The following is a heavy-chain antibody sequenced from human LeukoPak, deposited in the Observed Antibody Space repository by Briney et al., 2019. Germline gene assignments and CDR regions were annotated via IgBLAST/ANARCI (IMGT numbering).Heavy chain of an antibody. CDR2: IVVGSGNT. CDR1: GFTFTSSA. CDR3: AAEVGAETRPFDY. D-gene: IGHD1-26*01. J-gene: IGHJ4*02. V-gene: IGHV1-58*01. Sequence: SVKVSCKASGFTFTSSAVQWVRQARGQRLEWIGWIVVGSGNTNYAQKFQERVTITRDMSTSTAYMELSSLRPEDTAVYYCAAEVGAETRPFDYWGQGTLVTVSS.